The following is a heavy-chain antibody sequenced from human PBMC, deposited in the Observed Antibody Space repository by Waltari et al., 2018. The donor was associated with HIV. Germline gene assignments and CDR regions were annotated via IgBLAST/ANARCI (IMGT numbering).Heavy chain of an antibody. J-gene: IGHJ4*02. CDR2: ISWNSGSI. CDR3: AKANPDCTNGVCYYFDY. V-gene: IGHV3-9*01. CDR1: GFTFDDYA. D-gene: IGHD2-8*01. Sequence: EVQLVESGGGLVQPGRSLRLSCAASGFTFDDYAMHWVRQAPGKGLEWVSGISWNSGSIGYADSVKGRFTISRDNAKNSLYLQMNSLRAEDTALYYCAKANPDCTNGVCYYFDYWGQGTLVTVSS.